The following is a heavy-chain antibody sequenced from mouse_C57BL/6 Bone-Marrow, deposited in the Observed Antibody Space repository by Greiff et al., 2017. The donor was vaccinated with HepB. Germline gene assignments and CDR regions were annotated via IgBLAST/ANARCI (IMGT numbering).Heavy chain of an antibody. J-gene: IGHJ3*01. D-gene: IGHD2-2*01. CDR3: ASWLRVAY. Sequence: DVKLVESGPGLVKPSQSLSLTCSVTGYSITSGYYWNWIRQFPGNKLEWMGYISYDGSNNYNPSLKNRISITRDTSKNQFFLKLNSVTTEDTATYYCASWLRVAYWGQGTLVTVSA. CDR2: ISYDGSN. V-gene: IGHV3-6*01. CDR1: GYSITSGYY.